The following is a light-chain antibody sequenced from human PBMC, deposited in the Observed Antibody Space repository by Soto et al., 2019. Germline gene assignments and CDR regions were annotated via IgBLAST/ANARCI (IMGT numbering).Light chain of an antibody. V-gene: IGKV1-27*01. CDR3: QKYNSAPWT. J-gene: IGKJ1*01. CDR1: QDISTY. CDR2: AAS. Sequence: DIQMTQSPSSLSASVGDRVTITCRASQDISTYLAWDQQKPGKVPKLLIYAASALQSGVPSRFSGSGSGTDFTLTISSLQPEDVATYYCQKYNSAPWTFGQGTKVEIK.